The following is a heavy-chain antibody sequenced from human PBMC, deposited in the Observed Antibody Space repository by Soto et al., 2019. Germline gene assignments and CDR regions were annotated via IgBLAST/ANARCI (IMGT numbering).Heavy chain of an antibody. Sequence: QVQLVESGGGVVQPGRSLRLSCAASGFTFSSYGMHWVRQAPGKGLEWVAVIWYDGSNKYYADSVKGRFTISRDNSKNTLYLQMNSLRAEDTAVYYCAREGVDSVLMVYAAFDYWGQGTLVTVSS. D-gene: IGHD2-8*01. V-gene: IGHV3-33*01. J-gene: IGHJ4*02. CDR1: GFTFSSYG. CDR2: IWYDGSNK. CDR3: AREGVDSVLMVYAAFDY.